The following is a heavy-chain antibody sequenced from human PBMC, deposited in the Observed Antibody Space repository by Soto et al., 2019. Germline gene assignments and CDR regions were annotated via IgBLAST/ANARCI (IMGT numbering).Heavy chain of an antibody. CDR3: AKGGLLRFLEWLPDYYYGMDV. CDR2: ISGSGGST. Sequence: HPGGSLRLSCAASGFTFSSYAMSWVRQAPGKGLEWVSAISGSGGSTYYADSVKGRFTISRDNSKNTLYLQMNSPRAEDTAVYYCAKGGLLRFLEWLPDYYYGMDVWGQGTTVTVSS. D-gene: IGHD3-3*01. CDR1: GFTFSSYA. J-gene: IGHJ6*02. V-gene: IGHV3-23*01.